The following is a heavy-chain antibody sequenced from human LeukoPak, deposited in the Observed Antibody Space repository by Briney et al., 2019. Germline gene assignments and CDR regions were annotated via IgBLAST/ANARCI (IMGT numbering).Heavy chain of an antibody. Sequence: ASVKVSCKASGYTFTSYGISWVRQAPGQGLEWMGWISAYNGNTNYAQKLQGRATLTTDTSTSTAYMELRSLRSDDTAVYYCARHFYGSGTYYHFDYWAREPWSPSPQ. D-gene: IGHD3-10*01. CDR3: ARHFYGSGTYYHFDY. CDR1: GYTFTSYG. V-gene: IGHV1-18*01. CDR2: ISAYNGNT. J-gene: IGHJ4*02.